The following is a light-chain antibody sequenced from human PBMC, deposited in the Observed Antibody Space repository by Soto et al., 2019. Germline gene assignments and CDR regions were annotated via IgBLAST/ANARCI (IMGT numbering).Light chain of an antibody. J-gene: IGLJ2*01. CDR2: EVT. CDR3: SAYTTSGTVL. V-gene: IGLV2-14*01. Sequence: QSALTQPASVSGSPGQSITISCTGTSSDVGSYNYVSWYQHHPGKAPKLISYEVTYRPSGVSNHFSGSKSGNTASLTISGLQAEDEANYYCSAYTTSGTVLFGGGTQLTVL. CDR1: SSDVGSYNY.